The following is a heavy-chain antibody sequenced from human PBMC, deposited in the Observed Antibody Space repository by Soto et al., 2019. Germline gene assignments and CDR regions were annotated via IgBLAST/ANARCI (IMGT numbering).Heavy chain of an antibody. CDR1: GYSFTSDW. CDR2: IYPGDSDT. J-gene: IGHJ6*02. Sequence: GESLKISCKGSGYSFTSDWIGWVRQVPGKGLEWMGIIYPGDSDTRYSPSFQGQVTISADKSISTAYLQWSSLKASDTAMYYCARPREAGKYYYGVDVWGQGTTVTVSS. CDR3: ARPREAGKYYYGVDV. V-gene: IGHV5-51*01. D-gene: IGHD6-19*01.